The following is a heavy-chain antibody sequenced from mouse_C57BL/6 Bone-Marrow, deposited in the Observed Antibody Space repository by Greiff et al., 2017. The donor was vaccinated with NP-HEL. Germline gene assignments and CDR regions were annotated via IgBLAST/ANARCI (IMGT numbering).Heavy chain of an antibody. CDR2: IDPSDSYT. Sequence: VQLQQPGAELVKPGASVKLSCKASGYTFTSYWMQWVKQRPGQGLEWIGEIDPSDSYTNYNQKFKGKATLTVDTSSSTAYMQLSSLTSEDSAVYYCARGYYSNSGVYFDYWGQGTTLTVSS. CDR1: GYTFTSYW. V-gene: IGHV1-50*01. D-gene: IGHD2-5*01. J-gene: IGHJ2*01. CDR3: ARGYYSNSGVYFDY.